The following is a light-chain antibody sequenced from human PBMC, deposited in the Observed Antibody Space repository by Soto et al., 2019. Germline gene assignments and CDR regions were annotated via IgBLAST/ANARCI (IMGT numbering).Light chain of an antibody. J-gene: IGKJ1*01. Sequence: EIVMTQSPATLSVSPGDSATRSCRASQSVSSNVAWYQQKPGQSPRLLIYGASTRANGIPARFSGSGSGTEFTLTISSLQSEDFEVYYCQQYNTWPGLRTFGQWTKVK. V-gene: IGKV3-15*01. CDR2: GAS. CDR3: QQYNTWPGLRT. CDR1: QSVSSN.